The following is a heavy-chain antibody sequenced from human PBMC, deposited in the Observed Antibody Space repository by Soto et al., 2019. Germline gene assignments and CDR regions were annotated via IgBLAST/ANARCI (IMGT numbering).Heavy chain of an antibody. CDR3: VRDRRISGINRGLDY. CDR1: GFTFSSYA. V-gene: IGHV3-48*04. CDR2: ISSRGDTI. J-gene: IGHJ4*02. D-gene: IGHD1-20*01. Sequence: HPGGSLRLSCAASGFTFSSYAMSWVRQAPGKGLELVAYISSRGDTIYYADSVRGRITISRDNDKDSLFLQMSSLRVEDTAVYYCVRDRRISGINRGLDYWGRGTLVTVSS.